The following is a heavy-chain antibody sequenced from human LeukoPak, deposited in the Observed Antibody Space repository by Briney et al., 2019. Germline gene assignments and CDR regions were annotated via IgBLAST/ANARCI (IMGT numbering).Heavy chain of an antibody. CDR2: IYYSGST. Sequence: SETLSLTCAVSGGSISSGGYSWSWIRQPPGKGLEWIGYIYYSGSTNYNPSLKSRVTISVDTSKNQFSLKLSSVTAADTAVYYCARRVSRKSAPAFDPWGQGTLVTVSS. D-gene: IGHD2-8*01. V-gene: IGHV4-61*08. J-gene: IGHJ5*02. CDR1: GGSISSGGYS. CDR3: ARRVSRKSAPAFDP.